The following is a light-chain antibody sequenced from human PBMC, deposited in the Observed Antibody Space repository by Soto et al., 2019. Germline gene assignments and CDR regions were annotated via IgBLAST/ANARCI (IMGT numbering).Light chain of an antibody. CDR3: SSYTTSSTYV. CDR2: EVS. Sequence: QSALTQPASVSGSPGQSITISCTGTSSDVGGYNYVSWYQQHPGKAPKLMIYEVSYRPSGVSNRFSASKSGNTASLTISGLQAEDEADYYCSSYTTSSTYVFGIGTKLTVL. CDR1: SSDVGGYNY. V-gene: IGLV2-14*01. J-gene: IGLJ1*01.